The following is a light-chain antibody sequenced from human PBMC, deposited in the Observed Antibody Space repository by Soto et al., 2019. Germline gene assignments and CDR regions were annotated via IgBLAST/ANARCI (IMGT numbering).Light chain of an antibody. CDR3: ATWDDSLPGLV. Sequence: QSVLTQPPSTSGTPGQRVTISCSGSSSNIGINTVNWYQVLPGTAPKLLIYSNNQRPSGVPDRFSGSRSGTSASLAISGLQSEDEGDYYCATWDDSLPGLVFGGGTKVTVL. CDR1: SSNIGINT. CDR2: SNN. J-gene: IGLJ3*02. V-gene: IGLV1-44*01.